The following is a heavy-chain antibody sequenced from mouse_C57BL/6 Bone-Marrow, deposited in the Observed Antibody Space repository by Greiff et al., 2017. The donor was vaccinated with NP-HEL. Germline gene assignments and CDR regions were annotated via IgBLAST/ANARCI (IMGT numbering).Heavy chain of an antibody. Sequence: EVKLVESGPELVKPGASVKISCKASGYSFTAYNMNWVQQSNGKSLEWIGVINPNYGTTSYNQKFKGKATLTVAHSSSTDYMQLNSLTSDDSAVYYCARLDPGFAYWGQGTLVTVSA. CDR1: GYSFTAYN. CDR3: ARLDPGFAY. J-gene: IGHJ3*01. V-gene: IGHV1-39*01. CDR2: INPNYGTT.